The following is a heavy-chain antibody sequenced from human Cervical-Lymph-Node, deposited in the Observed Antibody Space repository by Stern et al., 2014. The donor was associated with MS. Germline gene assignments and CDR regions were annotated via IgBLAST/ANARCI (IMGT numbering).Heavy chain of an antibody. J-gene: IGHJ6*02. Sequence: VQLVESGAEVKKPGSSVKVSCKASGGTFSKYPISWVRQAPGQGLEWMGGIIPLFGIVTYTQKFQGRITITADKSTSTAYMELSSLRSEDTAAYYCARGGIVVVVAATRDYYYGMDVWGQGTTVTVSS. CDR1: GGTFSKYP. D-gene: IGHD2-15*01. CDR2: IIPLFGIV. V-gene: IGHV1-69*17. CDR3: ARGGIVVVVAATRDYYYGMDV.